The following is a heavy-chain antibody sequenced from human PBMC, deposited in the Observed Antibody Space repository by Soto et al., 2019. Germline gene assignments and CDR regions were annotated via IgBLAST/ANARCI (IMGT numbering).Heavy chain of an antibody. V-gene: IGHV4-61*01. CDR2: IYYSGST. CDR3: ARAPPYYYDSSGFLGPFDP. Sequence: SETLSLTSTVSGGSGSSGSYYWSWIRQPPGKGLEWIGDIYYSGSTTYHPSLTSRVTISVDTSKNQSSLKLSSVTAADPAVYYCARAPPYYYDSSGFLGPFDPWGQGTLVTVSS. J-gene: IGHJ5*02. D-gene: IGHD3-22*01. CDR1: GGSGSSGSYY.